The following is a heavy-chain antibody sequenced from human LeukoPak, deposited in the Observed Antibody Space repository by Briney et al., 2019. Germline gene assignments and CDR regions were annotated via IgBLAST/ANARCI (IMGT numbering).Heavy chain of an antibody. CDR2: ISYDGSDK. V-gene: IGHV3-30*18. D-gene: IGHD6-19*01. CDR1: GFTFSGYG. J-gene: IGHJ5*02. Sequence: GGSLRLSCAASGFTFSGYGMHWVRQAPGKGLEWVAVISYDGSDKHYAGSVKGRFTISRDNSKYTLYLQMNSLRAEDTAVYYCAKDRWLTGTWGQGTLVTVSS. CDR3: AKDRWLTGT.